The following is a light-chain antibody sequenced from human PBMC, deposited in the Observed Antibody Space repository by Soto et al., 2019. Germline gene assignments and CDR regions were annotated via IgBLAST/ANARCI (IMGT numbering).Light chain of an antibody. CDR1: ISVIGGYNF. Sequence: QSVLTQPASVSGSPGQSITISCTGTISVIGGYNFISWYQHHPGKAPKLVIYDVNNRPSGISYRFSGSKSGNTASLTISGLQAEDEADYYCASYTRTTTLVFGGGTKLTVL. V-gene: IGLV2-14*01. CDR3: ASYTRTTTLV. CDR2: DVN. J-gene: IGLJ2*01.